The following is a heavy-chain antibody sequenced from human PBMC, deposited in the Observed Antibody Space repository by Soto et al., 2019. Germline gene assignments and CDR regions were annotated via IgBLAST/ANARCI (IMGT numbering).Heavy chain of an antibody. V-gene: IGHV1-8*02. CDR3: ARNLYNTGGFDH. D-gene: IGHD1-20*01. Sequence: QVQLMQSGAEVRKPGASVKVSCKASGYTFTDYDINWVRQATGQGLEWLGWMTPNSGNTGYAQKFQGRVTMTRDTSRSTAYMELSSLTSEATAVYYCARNLYNTGGFDHWGQGTLVTVSS. CDR2: MTPNSGNT. J-gene: IGHJ4*02. CDR1: GYTFTDYD.